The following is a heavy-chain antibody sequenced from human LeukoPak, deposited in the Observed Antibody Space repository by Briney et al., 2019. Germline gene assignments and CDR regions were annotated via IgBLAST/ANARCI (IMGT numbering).Heavy chain of an antibody. CDR2: INPNTGGT. CDR1: GYTFTGYY. Sequence: ASVKVSCKASGYTFTGYYMYWVRQALGQGLGWMGWINPNTGGTNYAQKFQDRVTMTRDTSINTAYMELSRLTSDDTAVYYCAIIVAAIRGFDYWGQGTLVTVSS. V-gene: IGHV1-2*02. D-gene: IGHD5-12*01. J-gene: IGHJ4*02. CDR3: AIIVAAIRGFDY.